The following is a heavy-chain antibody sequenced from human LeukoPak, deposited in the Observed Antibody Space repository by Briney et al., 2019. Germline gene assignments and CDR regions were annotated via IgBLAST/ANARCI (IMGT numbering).Heavy chain of an antibody. J-gene: IGHJ4*02. V-gene: IGHV3-21*01. CDR3: ARASSRLDFDY. CDR1: GFTFSSYS. D-gene: IGHD6-13*01. Sequence: GGSLRLSCAASGFTFSSYSMNWVRQAPGKGLEWVSSISSSSSYIYYADSVEGRFTISRDNAKSSLYLQMNSLRAEDTAVYYCARASSRLDFDYWGQGTLVTVSS. CDR2: ISSSSSYI.